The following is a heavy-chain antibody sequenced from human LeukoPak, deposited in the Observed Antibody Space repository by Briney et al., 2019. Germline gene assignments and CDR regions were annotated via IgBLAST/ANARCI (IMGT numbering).Heavy chain of an antibody. CDR1: GYTFTGYY. J-gene: IGHJ5*02. V-gene: IGHV1-2*06. CDR3: ALGDSNYSVVYP. CDR2: LNPNSGGT. Sequence: ASVKVSCKASGYTFTGYYMHWVRQAPGQGLEWTGRLNPNSGGTNYAQKFQGRVTMTRDTSISTAYMELSRLRSDDTAVYYCALGDSNYSVVYPWGQGTLVTVSS. D-gene: IGHD4-11*01.